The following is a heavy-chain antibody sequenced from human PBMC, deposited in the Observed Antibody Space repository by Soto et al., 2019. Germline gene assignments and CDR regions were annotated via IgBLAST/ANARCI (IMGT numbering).Heavy chain of an antibody. CDR1: GFTFSRYA. D-gene: IGHD3-16*01. Sequence: QVQLVESGGGVVQPGRSLRLSCAASGFTFSRYAIHWVRQAPGKGLEWVAVISYDGSNKYYADSVKGRFTISRDNSKNTLYLLMNSLRPEDTAVYYCASDREMSKVTFHFYYGMDVWGQGTTVTVSS. CDR3: ASDREMSKVTFHFYYGMDV. CDR2: ISYDGSNK. V-gene: IGHV3-30-3*01. J-gene: IGHJ6*02.